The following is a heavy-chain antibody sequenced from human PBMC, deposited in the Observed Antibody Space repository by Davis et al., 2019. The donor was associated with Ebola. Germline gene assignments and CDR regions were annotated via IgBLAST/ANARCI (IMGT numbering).Heavy chain of an antibody. D-gene: IGHD3-10*01. CDR2: MFHSGNT. J-gene: IGHJ4*02. CDR1: GYSISSGYY. CDR3: ARKTSGSTFFDY. Sequence: SETLSLTCTVSGYSISSGYYWGWIRQPPGKGLECIAYMFHSGNTLYNPSLRSRVTMSVDTSKNQFSLSLSSVTAPDTAVYYCARKTSGSTFFDYWGQGALVTVSS. V-gene: IGHV4-38-2*02.